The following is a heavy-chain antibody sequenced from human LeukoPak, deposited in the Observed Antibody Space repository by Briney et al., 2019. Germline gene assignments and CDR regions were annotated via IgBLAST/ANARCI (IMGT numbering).Heavy chain of an antibody. CDR1: GFSLSDYY. CDR2: ITATGSTT. D-gene: IGHD3-10*01. Sequence: PGGSLRPSCAVSGFSLSDYYMTWIRQVPGKGLEWISYITATGSTTYYADSLKGRLTISRDTAKSFVYLQMNSLRVDDTAVYYCARRTIITPGGFDYWGQGTLVTVSS. J-gene: IGHJ4*02. V-gene: IGHV3-11*01. CDR3: ARRTIITPGGFDY.